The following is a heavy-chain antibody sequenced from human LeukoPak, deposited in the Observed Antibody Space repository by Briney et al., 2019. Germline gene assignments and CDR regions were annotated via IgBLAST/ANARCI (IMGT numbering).Heavy chain of an antibody. D-gene: IGHD3-22*01. CDR2: IRTNASYV. CDR3: ARDAEAYYYDSSGYPRFDY. Sequence: GGSLRLSCAASGFSFSDHYMSWIRQAPGKGLEWISYIRTNASYVFYADSVKGRFIISRDNAKNSLYLQMNSLRAEDTAVYYCARDAEAYYYDSSGYPRFDYWGQGSLVTVSS. J-gene: IGHJ4*02. V-gene: IGHV3-11*04. CDR1: GFSFSDHY.